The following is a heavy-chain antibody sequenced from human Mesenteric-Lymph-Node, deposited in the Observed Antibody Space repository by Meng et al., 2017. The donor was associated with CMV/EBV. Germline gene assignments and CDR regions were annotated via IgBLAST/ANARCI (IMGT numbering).Heavy chain of an antibody. CDR3: ARAAGVVVIAMAGMDV. Sequence: ASVKVSCKASGYTFTSYYMHWVRQAPGQGLEWMGIVNPSGGNTIYAQKFQGRVTMVRDTSTSTVYMELSSLRSEDTAVYYCARAAGVVVIAMAGMDVWGQGTTVTVSS. J-gene: IGHJ6*02. CDR1: GYTFTSYY. D-gene: IGHD2-21*01. CDR2: VNPSGGNT. V-gene: IGHV1-46*01.